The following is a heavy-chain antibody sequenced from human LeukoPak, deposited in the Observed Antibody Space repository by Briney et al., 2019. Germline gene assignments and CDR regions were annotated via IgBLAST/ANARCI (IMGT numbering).Heavy chain of an antibody. CDR1: GFTVSSNY. V-gene: IGHV3-66*01. Sequence: GGSLRLSCSASGFTVSSNYMPWVRQAPGKGLEWVSVIYSGGTTSYADSVEGRFTISRGDSKNTLYFHQKSMRGEDAAVYYCTRWLSHWGQGTLVTVSS. CDR2: IYSGGTT. CDR3: TRWLSH. D-gene: IGHD3-10*01. J-gene: IGHJ4*02.